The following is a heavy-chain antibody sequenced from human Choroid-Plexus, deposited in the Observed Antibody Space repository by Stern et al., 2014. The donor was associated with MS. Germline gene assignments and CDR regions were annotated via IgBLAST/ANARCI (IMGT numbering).Heavy chain of an antibody. CDR1: GGSISNTNW. J-gene: IGHJ5*01. D-gene: IGHD5-12*01. CDR3: ARVNSGYNWFDY. Sequence: QLQLQESGPGLVKPSGTLSLTCAVFGGSISNTNWWGWVRQTPGMGLVGIGEIYHSGTPNFSPSLKSRVIMSLDKSKNQSSLGLKSVTAADTATYYCARVNSGYNWFDYWGQGTRVTVSS. CDR2: IYHSGTP. V-gene: IGHV4-4*02.